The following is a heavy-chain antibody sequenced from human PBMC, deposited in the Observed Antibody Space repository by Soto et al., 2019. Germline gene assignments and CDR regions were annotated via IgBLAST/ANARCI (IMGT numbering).Heavy chain of an antibody. CDR1: GFTFSTYA. J-gene: IGHJ4*02. D-gene: IGHD1-26*01. V-gene: IGHV3-23*01. CDR3: AKRGSIVGATFFDY. Sequence: HPGGSLRLSCAASGFTFSTYAMSWVRQAPGKGPEWVSAISGSGGSTYYADSVKGRFTISRDNSKDTLYLQMNSLRAEDTAVYYCAKRGSIVGATFFDYWGQGTPVTV. CDR2: ISGSGGST.